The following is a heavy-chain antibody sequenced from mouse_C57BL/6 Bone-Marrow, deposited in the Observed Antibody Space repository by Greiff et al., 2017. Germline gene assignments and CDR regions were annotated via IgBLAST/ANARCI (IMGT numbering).Heavy chain of an antibody. Sequence: QVQLKQSGAELVKPGASVKMSCKASGYTFTTYPIEWMKQNHGKSLEWIGNFHPYNDDTKYNEKFKGKATLTVEKSSNTVYLELSRLTSDDSAVYYCARSSTFFYYFDYWGQGTTLKASS. D-gene: IGHD5-1*01. CDR3: ARSSTFFYYFDY. J-gene: IGHJ2*01. CDR2: FHPYNDDT. V-gene: IGHV1-47*01. CDR1: GYTFTTYP.